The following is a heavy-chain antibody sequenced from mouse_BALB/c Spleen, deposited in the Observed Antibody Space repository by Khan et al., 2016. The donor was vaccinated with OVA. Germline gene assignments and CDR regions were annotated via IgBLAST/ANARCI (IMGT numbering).Heavy chain of an antibody. CDR1: GYSFTSYW. J-gene: IGHJ3*01. Sequence: EVQLQESGTVLARPGTSVSMSCKASGYSFTSYWMHWVKQRPGQGLEWMGAIYPGNSDTSYNQTFKGKTKLTAVTSTNTAYIEHSSLTNEYSAVYYGTRFGYVIAYWGQGTLVTVSA. CDR2: IYPGNSDT. V-gene: IGHV1-5*01. CDR3: TRFGYVIAY. D-gene: IGHD2-2*01.